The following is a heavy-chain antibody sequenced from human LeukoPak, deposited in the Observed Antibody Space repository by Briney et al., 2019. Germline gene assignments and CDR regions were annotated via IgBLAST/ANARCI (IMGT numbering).Heavy chain of an antibody. CDR1: GGSISSYY. CDR2: IYTSGST. V-gene: IGHV4-4*07. J-gene: IGHJ5*02. Sequence: SETLSLTCTVSGGSISSYYWSWIRQPAGKGLEWIGRIYTSGSTNYNPSLKGRVTMSVDTSKNQFSLKLSSVTAADTAVYYCARDHGGYGDYPNWFDPWGQGTLVTVSS. CDR3: ARDHGGYGDYPNWFDP. D-gene: IGHD4-17*01.